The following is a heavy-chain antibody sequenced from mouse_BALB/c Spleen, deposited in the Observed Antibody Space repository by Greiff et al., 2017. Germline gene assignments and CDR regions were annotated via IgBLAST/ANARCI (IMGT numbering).Heavy chain of an antibody. CDR3: ARPDGRYVEYAMDY. J-gene: IGHJ4*01. V-gene: IGHV5-6-5*01. CDR2: ISSGGGT. CDR1: GFTFSSYA. D-gene: IGHD1-1*01. Sequence: EVMLVESGGGLVKPGGSLKLSCAASGFTFSSYAMSWVRQTPEKRLEWVASISSGGGTYYPDSVKGRFTISRDNARNILYLQMSSLRSEDTAMYYCARPDGRYVEYAMDYWGQGTSVTVSS.